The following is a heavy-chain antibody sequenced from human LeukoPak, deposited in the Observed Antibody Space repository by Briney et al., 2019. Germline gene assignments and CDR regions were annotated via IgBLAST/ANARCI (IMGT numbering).Heavy chain of an antibody. V-gene: IGHV4-30-4*01. CDR1: GGSISSGDHY. Sequence: SQTLSLTCTVSGGSISSGDHYWSWIRQPPGKGLEWIGYIYYSGSTYYNPSLKSRVTISVDTSKNQFSLKLSSVTAADTAVYYCARGLGTVVTSYFDYWGQGTLVIVSS. CDR2: IYYSGST. J-gene: IGHJ4*02. D-gene: IGHD4-23*01. CDR3: ARGLGTVVTSYFDY.